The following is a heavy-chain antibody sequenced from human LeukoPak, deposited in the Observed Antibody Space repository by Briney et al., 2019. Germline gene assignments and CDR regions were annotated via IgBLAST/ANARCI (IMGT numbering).Heavy chain of an antibody. Sequence: SETLSLTCTVSGGSISGYYWSWIRQPPGKGLEWIGYIYHSGSTYYNPSLKSRVTISVDRSKNQFSLKLSSVTAADTAVYYCARDQNWFDPWGQGTLVTVSS. CDR3: ARDQNWFDP. J-gene: IGHJ5*02. CDR1: GGSISGYY. V-gene: IGHV4-59*12. CDR2: IYHSGST.